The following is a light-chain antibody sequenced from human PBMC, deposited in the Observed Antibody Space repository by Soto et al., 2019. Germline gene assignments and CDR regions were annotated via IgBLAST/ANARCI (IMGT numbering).Light chain of an antibody. Sequence: DIQVTQSPSTLSASVGDRVTITCRASQSIRVWLAWYQQKPGKAPKLMIYDASSLESGVPSRFSGSGSGTEFTLTISSLQPDDFATYYCQQYNTYRTFGQGTKVEI. J-gene: IGKJ1*01. CDR2: DAS. CDR3: QQYNTYRT. CDR1: QSIRVW. V-gene: IGKV1-5*01.